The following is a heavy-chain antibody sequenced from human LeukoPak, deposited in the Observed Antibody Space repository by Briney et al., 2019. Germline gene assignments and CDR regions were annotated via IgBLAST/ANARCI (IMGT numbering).Heavy chain of an antibody. D-gene: IGHD4-17*01. CDR3: ARARRCGLYNDYGACFDY. V-gene: IGHV3-53*01. Sequence: GGSLRLSCAVSGLTVSSNHMIWVRQAPGKGLEWVSIIYIAGSTFYPDSVKGRFTISRDNSKNTLCLQMNSLRAEDTAVYYCARARRCGLYNDYGACFDYWGQGTLVTVS. CDR2: IYIAGST. J-gene: IGHJ4*02. CDR1: GLTVSSNH.